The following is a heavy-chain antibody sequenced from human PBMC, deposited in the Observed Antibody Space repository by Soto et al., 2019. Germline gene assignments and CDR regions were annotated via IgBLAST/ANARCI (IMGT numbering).Heavy chain of an antibody. D-gene: IGHD7-27*01. V-gene: IGHV4-4*02. CDR1: GDSITTYKW. J-gene: IGHJ6*02. CDR2: IYDSGNT. Sequence: QQQQSGPGLVQPLGTLSLTCGVSGDSITTYKWWTWVRQTPGRGLEWIGEIYDSGNTRYNPSLRSRVTISKDTSKNQLSLKLNSVTVADTAVYYCATCQLGEYYYAMDMWGQGTTVTVSS. CDR3: ATCQLGEYYYAMDM.